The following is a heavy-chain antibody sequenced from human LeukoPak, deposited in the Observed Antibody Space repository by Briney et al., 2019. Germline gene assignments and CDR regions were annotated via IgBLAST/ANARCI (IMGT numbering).Heavy chain of an antibody. CDR2: ISGSGGST. CDR1: GLTFSSFA. J-gene: IGHJ4*02. D-gene: IGHD3-22*01. CDR3: AKSSTYDSSGYYPRAVDY. V-gene: IGHV3-23*01. Sequence: PGGSLRLSCASSGLTFSSFAMSGVSQAPGKGLEWGSAISGSGGSTDYADSVKGRFTISRDNSKNTLYLQMNSLRAEDTAVYYCAKSSTYDSSGYYPRAVDYWGQGTLVTVSS.